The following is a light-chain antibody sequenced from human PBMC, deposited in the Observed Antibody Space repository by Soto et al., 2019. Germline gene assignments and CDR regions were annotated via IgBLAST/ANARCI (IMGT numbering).Light chain of an antibody. CDR1: SSDVGSYNL. J-gene: IGLJ1*01. CDR3: CSYAGSSTFYV. Sequence: QSALTQPASVSGSPGQSITISCTGTSSDVGSYNLVSWYQQHPGKAPKLMIYEVSKRPSGVANRFSGSKSGNTASLTIPGLQADDEADYYCCSYAGSSTFYVFGTGTKLTVL. CDR2: EVS. V-gene: IGLV2-23*02.